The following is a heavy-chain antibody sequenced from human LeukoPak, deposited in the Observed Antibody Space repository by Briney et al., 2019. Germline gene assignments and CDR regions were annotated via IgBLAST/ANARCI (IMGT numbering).Heavy chain of an antibody. CDR3: ERGAGAPGY. CDR1: GFTFSSSW. Sequence: GGSLRLSCAASGFTFSSSWMTWVRQAPGRGLEWVANIQEDRGEKYYVDSVKGRFTISRDNAKNSLYLQMNSLRVEDTAVYYCERGAGAPGYWGQGTLVTVSS. V-gene: IGHV3-7*01. CDR2: IQEDRGEK. J-gene: IGHJ4*02.